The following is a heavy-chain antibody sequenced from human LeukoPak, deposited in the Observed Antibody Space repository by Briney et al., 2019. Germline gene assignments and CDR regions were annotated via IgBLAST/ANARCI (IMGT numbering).Heavy chain of an antibody. J-gene: IGHJ4*02. V-gene: IGHV1-8*03. D-gene: IGHD2-2*01. Sequence: ASVKVSCKASGYTFTSYDINWVRQATGQGLEWMGWMNPNSGNTGYAQKFQGRVTITRNTSISTAYMELRSLGSDDTAVYYCARAKIVVVPAAFDYWGQGTLVTVSS. CDR3: ARAKIVVVPAAFDY. CDR1: GYTFTSYD. CDR2: MNPNSGNT.